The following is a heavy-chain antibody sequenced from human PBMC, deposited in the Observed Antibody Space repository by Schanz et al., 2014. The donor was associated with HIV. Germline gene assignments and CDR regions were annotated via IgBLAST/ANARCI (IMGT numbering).Heavy chain of an antibody. CDR3: AKDDQQFAY. CDR2: ISYDGSNK. Sequence: QVQLVESGGGVVQPGRSLRLSCAASGFTFSTNWMSWVRQAPGKGLEWVAIISYDGSNKYYADSVKGRFTISRDNSKNTLYLQMNSLTAEDTAVYYCAKDDQQFAYWGQGTLVTVSS. J-gene: IGHJ4*02. V-gene: IGHV3-30*18. D-gene: IGHD6-6*01. CDR1: GFTFSTNW.